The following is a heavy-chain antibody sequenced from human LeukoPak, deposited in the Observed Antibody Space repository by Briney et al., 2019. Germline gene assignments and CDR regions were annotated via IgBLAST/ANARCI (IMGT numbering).Heavy chain of an antibody. J-gene: IGHJ4*02. Sequence: SETLSLTCTVSGASISCSGYYFGWIRQPPGNGLEWIGNIYYSGNTYYNASLESRVTISVDTSKNEFSLRLNSVTAADTAMYYCAKSGGYGLIDYWGQGTLVTVSS. V-gene: IGHV4-39*01. D-gene: IGHD1-26*01. CDR2: IYYSGNT. CDR1: GASISCSGYY. CDR3: AKSGGYGLIDY.